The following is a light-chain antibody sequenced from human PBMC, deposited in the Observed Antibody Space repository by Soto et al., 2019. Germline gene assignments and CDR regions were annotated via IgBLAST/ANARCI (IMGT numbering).Light chain of an antibody. CDR2: EVR. Sequence: QSALTQPRSVSGSPGQSVTISCTGTSSDVGGYNYVSWYQQHPGKAPKLILYEVRNRPSGISFRFSGFKSGNTASLTISGLQAEDEADYYCSSFTSKSTLIFGGGTKLTVL. CDR3: SSFTSKSTLI. V-gene: IGLV2-14*01. J-gene: IGLJ2*01. CDR1: SSDVGGYNY.